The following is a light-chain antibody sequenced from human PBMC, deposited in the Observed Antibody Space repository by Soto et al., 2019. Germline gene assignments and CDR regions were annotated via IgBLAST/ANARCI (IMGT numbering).Light chain of an antibody. CDR3: QQYGSSPIFT. CDR2: GAS. CDR1: QNINNN. J-gene: IGKJ3*01. Sequence: EIVMTQSPATLSVSPGERATLSCRASQNINNNLAWYQQKPGQGPRLLIYGASSRATGIPARFSGSGSGTGFTLTISSLQSEDFAIYYCQQYGSSPIFTFGPGTKVDIK. V-gene: IGKV3-15*01.